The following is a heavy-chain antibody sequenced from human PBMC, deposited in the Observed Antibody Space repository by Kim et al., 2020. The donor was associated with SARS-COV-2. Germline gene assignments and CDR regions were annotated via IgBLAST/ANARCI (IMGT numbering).Heavy chain of an antibody. J-gene: IGHJ4*02. CDR2: IYYSGST. CDR3: ASLHRKSGPTLDY. V-gene: IGHV4-39*01. CDR1: GGSISSSSYY. Sequence: SETLSLTCTVSGGSISSSSYYWGWIRQPPGKGLEWIGSIYYSGSTYYNPSLKSRVTISVDTSKNQFSLKLSSVTAADTAVYYCASLHRKSGPTLDYWGQGTLVTVSS. D-gene: IGHD3-3*01.